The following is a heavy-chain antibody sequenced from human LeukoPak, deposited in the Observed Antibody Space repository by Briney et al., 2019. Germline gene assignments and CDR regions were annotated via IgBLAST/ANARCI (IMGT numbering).Heavy chain of an antibody. CDR1: GYTFTAHY. V-gene: IGHV1-2*02. Sequence: GASVKVPCKTSGYTFTAHYTHRVRQAPGQGLEWMGWINANSGATQYAQKFQGRVTITRDTSISTAYMELSRLTSDDTAIYYCTREDYWGQGTLVTVSS. CDR2: INANSGAT. CDR3: TREDY. J-gene: IGHJ4*02.